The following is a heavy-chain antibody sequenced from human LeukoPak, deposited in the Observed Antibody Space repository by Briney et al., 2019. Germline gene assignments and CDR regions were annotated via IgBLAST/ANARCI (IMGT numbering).Heavy chain of an antibody. Sequence: SETLSLTCAVYGGAFSGYYWSWIRQPPGKGLKAIGEINHSVDTKYNPSLNSRVSMSVDVSKDQFSLKLTSLTAADTAVYYCARGSRNYNNYEGADYWGQGTLVTVSS. CDR1: GGAFSGYY. D-gene: IGHD4-11*01. CDR3: ARGSRNYNNYEGADY. J-gene: IGHJ4*02. V-gene: IGHV4-34*01. CDR2: INHSVDT.